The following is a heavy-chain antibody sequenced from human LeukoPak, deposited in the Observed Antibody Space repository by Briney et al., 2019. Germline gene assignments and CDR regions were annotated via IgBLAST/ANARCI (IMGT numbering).Heavy chain of an antibody. Sequence: PSETLSLTCAVSGGSISSYYWSWIRQPPGKGLEWIGYIYYSGSTNYNPSLKSRVTISVDTSKNQFSLKLSSVTAADTAVYYCARAPMIVVAYDYWGQGTLVTVSS. D-gene: IGHD3-22*01. CDR2: IYYSGST. CDR1: GGSISSYY. CDR3: ARAPMIVVAYDY. V-gene: IGHV4-59*08. J-gene: IGHJ4*02.